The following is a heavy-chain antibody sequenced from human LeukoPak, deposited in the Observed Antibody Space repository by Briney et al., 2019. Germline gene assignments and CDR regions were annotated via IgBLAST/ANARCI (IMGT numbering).Heavy chain of an antibody. CDR2: INHSGST. Sequence: SETLSLTCAVYGGSFSGYYWSWLRQPPGKGLEWIGEINHSGSTNYNPSLKSRVTISVDTSKNQFSLKLSSVTAADTAVYYCARGGRRKSKYYYGSGRTNYYYYGMDVWGQGTTVTVSS. D-gene: IGHD3-10*01. CDR3: ARGGRRKSKYYYGSGRTNYYYYGMDV. CDR1: GGSFSGYY. J-gene: IGHJ6*02. V-gene: IGHV4-34*01.